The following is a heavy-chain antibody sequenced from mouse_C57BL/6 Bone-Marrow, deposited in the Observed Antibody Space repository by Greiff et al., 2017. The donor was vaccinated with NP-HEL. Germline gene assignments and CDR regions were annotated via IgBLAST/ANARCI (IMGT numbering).Heavy chain of an antibody. Sequence: EVQLQQSGPELVKPGASVKISCKASGYTFTDYYMNWVKQSHGKSLEWIGDINPNNGGTSYNQKFKGKDTLTVDKSYSTAYMELRSRTSEDSAVYYCARDDGSSFHWYFDVWGTGTTVTVSS. CDR1: GYTFTDYY. V-gene: IGHV1-26*01. D-gene: IGHD1-1*01. J-gene: IGHJ1*03. CDR3: ARDDGSSFHWYFDV. CDR2: INPNNGGT.